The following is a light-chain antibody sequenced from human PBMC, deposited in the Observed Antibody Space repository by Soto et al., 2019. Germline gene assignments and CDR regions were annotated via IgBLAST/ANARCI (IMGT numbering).Light chain of an antibody. J-gene: IGKJ1*01. Sequence: EIVMTQSPATLSVSPGERATLSCRAGKSISSNLAWYQLKPGQAPRLLIYGASTRATGIPARFSGSGSGTEFTLTISSLQSEDFAVYYCQQYNVWPGWTFGQGTKVEVK. CDR1: KSISSN. V-gene: IGKV3-15*01. CDR3: QQYNVWPGWT. CDR2: GAS.